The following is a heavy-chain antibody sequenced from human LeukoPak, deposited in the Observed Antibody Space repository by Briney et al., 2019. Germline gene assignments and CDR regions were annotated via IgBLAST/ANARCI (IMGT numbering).Heavy chain of an antibody. D-gene: IGHD3-22*01. Sequence: PGGSLRLSCAASGFTFSSYAMSWVRQAPGKGLEWVSAISGSGGSTYYADSVKGRFTISRDNSKNTLYLQMNSLRAEDTAVYYCAKDRPRYYYDSSGPYFDYWGQGTLVTVSS. V-gene: IGHV3-23*01. CDR2: ISGSGGST. J-gene: IGHJ4*02. CDR3: AKDRPRYYYDSSGPYFDY. CDR1: GFTFSSYA.